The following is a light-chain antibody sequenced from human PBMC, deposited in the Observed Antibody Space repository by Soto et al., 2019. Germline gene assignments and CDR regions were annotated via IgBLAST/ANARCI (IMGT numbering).Light chain of an antibody. Sequence: QRNQVVSAVSVYVGDRVTITCRASQSISSWLAWYQQKPGKAPKLLLYDASSLESGVPSRFSGSGSGTEFTHTNSGIAPCSYAASSTPLPICYALASGPGTKVDIK. J-gene: IGKJ1*01. CDR2: DAS. V-gene: IGKV1-5*01. CDR1: QSISSW. CDR3: PLPICYALA.